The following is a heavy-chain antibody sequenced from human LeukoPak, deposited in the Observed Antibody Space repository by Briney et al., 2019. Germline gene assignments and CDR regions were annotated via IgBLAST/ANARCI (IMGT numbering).Heavy chain of an antibody. V-gene: IGHV3-23*01. CDR1: GGSISSSN. CDR2: ISGSGGST. CDR3: AKPLIAARDAFDI. J-gene: IGHJ3*02. Sequence: ETLSLTCAVSGGSISSSNWWSWVRQAPGKGLEWVSAISGSGGSTYYADSVKGRFTISRDNSKNTLYLQMNSLRAEDTAVYYCAKPLIAARDAFDIWGQGTMVTVSS. D-gene: IGHD6-6*01.